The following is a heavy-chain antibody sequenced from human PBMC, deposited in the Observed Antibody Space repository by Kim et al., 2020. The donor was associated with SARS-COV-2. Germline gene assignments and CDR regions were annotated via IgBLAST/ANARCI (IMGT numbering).Heavy chain of an antibody. D-gene: IGHD2-21*02. V-gene: IGHV1-69*06. CDR3: ARMAYCGGDCYSNY. Sequence: SVKVSCKASGGTFSSYAISWVRQAPGQGREWMGGSIPIFGTANYAQKFQGRVTITADKSTSTASMELSSLRSEDKAGYYLARMAYCGGDCYSNYWGQGT. J-gene: IGHJ4*02. CDR1: GGTFSSYA. CDR2: SIPIFGTA.